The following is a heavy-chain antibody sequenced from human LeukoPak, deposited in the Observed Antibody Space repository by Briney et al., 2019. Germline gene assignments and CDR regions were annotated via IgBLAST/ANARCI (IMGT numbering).Heavy chain of an antibody. J-gene: IGHJ4*02. CDR1: GFTFSSYG. D-gene: IGHD5-12*01. Sequence: GGSLRLSCAASGFTFSSYGMHWVRQAPGKGLEWVAVISYDGSNKYYADSVKGRFTISRDISKNTLYLQMNSLGAEDTAVYYCAKDADSGYDPVRGVDYWGQGTLVTVSS. CDR3: AKDADSGYDPVRGVDY. CDR2: ISYDGSNK. V-gene: IGHV3-30*18.